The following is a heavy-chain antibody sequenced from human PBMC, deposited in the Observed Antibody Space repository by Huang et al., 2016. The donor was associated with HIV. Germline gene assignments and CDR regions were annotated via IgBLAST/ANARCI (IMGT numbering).Heavy chain of an antibody. CDR1: GLNFLTYA. D-gene: IGHD6-19*01. J-gene: IGHJ5*02. Sequence: QVQLVQSGAEVEKPGASVNLSCKASGLNFLTYALHWVRQAPGQRLEWMGGINGVGITNYSQKFQGRVTITRDRSSNTVYVDLKSLTYEDTAVYYCARDKEAGTPFFDPWGQGTLVTVSS. CDR2: INGVGIT. CDR3: ARDKEAGTPFFDP. V-gene: IGHV1-3*01.